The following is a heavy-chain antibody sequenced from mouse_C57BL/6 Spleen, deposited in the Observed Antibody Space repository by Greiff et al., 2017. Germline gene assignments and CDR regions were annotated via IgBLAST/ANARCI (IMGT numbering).Heavy chain of an antibody. CDR1: GYKITDYY. CDR3: ARSGDGYCEGYFDY. CDR2: INPNNGGT. J-gene: IGHJ2*01. V-gene: IGHV1-26*01. D-gene: IGHD2-3*01. Sequence: EVQLQQSGPELVKPGASVKISCKASGYKITDYYMNWVKQSHGKSLEWIGDINPNNGGTRYNQKFQGKATLTVDTSSSTAYMELRSLTSEDSAVYYCARSGDGYCEGYFDYWGQGTTLTVSS.